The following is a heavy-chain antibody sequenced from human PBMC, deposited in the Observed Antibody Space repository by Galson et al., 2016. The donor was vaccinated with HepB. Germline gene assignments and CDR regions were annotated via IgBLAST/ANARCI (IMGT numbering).Heavy chain of an antibody. CDR3: VRDLSYRANSPLGY. J-gene: IGHJ4*02. CDR1: GGSISTGGYY. Sequence: TLSLTCNVSGGSISTGGYYWNWIRQQPGKGLEWLGYIYYSGSTYYNPSPKSRVTISIDTSHNHFSLKLSSVSAADTAVYYCVRDLSYRANSPLGYWGQGTLVTVSS. V-gene: IGHV4-31*03. CDR2: IYYSGST. D-gene: IGHD7-27*01.